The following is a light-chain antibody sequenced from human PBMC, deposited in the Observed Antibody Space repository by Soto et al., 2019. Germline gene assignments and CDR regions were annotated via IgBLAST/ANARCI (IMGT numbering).Light chain of an antibody. CDR1: QGISSY. J-gene: IGKJ1*01. V-gene: IGKV1-9*01. Sequence: DIQLTQSPSFLSASVGDRVTITCRASQGISSYLAWYQKKPGTAPKLLIYNAFTLQSAVPSRFSGSGSGTEFTLTISSLRPEDFATYYCQQRHNYPRTFGQGTKVEMK. CDR3: QQRHNYPRT. CDR2: NAF.